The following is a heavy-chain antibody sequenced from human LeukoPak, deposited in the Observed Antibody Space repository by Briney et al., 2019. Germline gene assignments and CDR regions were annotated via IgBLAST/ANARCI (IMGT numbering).Heavy chain of an antibody. D-gene: IGHD3-22*01. CDR1: GGSICRFY. CDR3: SRGGWNKFDY. Sequence: PSETLSLTCTVSGGSICRFYWSWIRQPPGKGLEWIGFIFYSGTTNHNPSLKSRVPIPVDTSKKKFTLELRSATGADTAGNYFSRGGWNKFDYWSEGTLVTVP. CDR2: IFYSGTT. J-gene: IGHJ4*02. V-gene: IGHV4-59*01.